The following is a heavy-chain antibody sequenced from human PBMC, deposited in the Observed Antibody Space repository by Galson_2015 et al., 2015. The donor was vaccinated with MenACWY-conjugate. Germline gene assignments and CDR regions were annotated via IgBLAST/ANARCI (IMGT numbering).Heavy chain of an antibody. V-gene: IGHV3-48*04. CDR1: GFTFSSYS. D-gene: IGHD4-17*01. J-gene: IGHJ4*02. Sequence: SLRLSCAASGFTFSSYSMNWVRQAPGKGLEWVSYISSSSSTIYYADSVKGRFTISRDNAKNSLYLQMNSLRAEDTAVYYCASHEDYGDSQYYFDYWGQGTLVTVSS. CDR2: ISSSSSTI. CDR3: ASHEDYGDSQYYFDY.